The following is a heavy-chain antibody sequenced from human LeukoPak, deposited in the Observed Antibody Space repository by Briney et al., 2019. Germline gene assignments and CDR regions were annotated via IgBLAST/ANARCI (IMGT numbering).Heavy chain of an antibody. Sequence: GGSLRLSCAASGFTFSSYGMHWVRQAPGKGLEWVAFIRYDGSNKYYADSVKGRFTISRDNSKNTLYLQMNSLRAEDTAVYYCARTDYYDSSGLDYWGQGTLVTVSS. D-gene: IGHD3-22*01. J-gene: IGHJ4*02. CDR3: ARTDYYDSSGLDY. V-gene: IGHV3-30*02. CDR2: IRYDGSNK. CDR1: GFTFSSYG.